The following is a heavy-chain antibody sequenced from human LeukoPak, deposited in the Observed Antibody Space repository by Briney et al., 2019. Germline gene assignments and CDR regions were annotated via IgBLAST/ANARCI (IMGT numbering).Heavy chain of an antibody. D-gene: IGHD3-10*01. CDR3: ARCQRATGGANWLDP. CDR1: GGSISSCY. Sequence: RASETLSLTCTVSGGSISSCYWTWVRQPAGKGLEWIGRIYTSGTINYNPSLKSRAIISVDKSKNQFSVQLTSVTAADTAVYYCARCQRATGGANWLDPWGQGILVTVSS. CDR2: IYTSGTI. V-gene: IGHV4-4*07. J-gene: IGHJ5*02.